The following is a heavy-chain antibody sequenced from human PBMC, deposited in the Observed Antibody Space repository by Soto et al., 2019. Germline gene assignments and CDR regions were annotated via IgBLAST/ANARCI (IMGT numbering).Heavy chain of an antibody. V-gene: IGHV3-30*04. CDR2: ISSDGKNK. CDR3: AGGTPIRSGTTGGY. Sequence: QVQLVESGGGVVQPGTSLRLSCEGSGITLSSYAMHWVRQGPGKGLEWVAVISSDGKNKYYADSVKGRFSISRDTSKNAMYLQVNSLRTEDTAVYYCAGGTPIRSGTTGGYWGQGTLVTVSS. D-gene: IGHD1-1*01. CDR1: GITLSSYA. J-gene: IGHJ4*02.